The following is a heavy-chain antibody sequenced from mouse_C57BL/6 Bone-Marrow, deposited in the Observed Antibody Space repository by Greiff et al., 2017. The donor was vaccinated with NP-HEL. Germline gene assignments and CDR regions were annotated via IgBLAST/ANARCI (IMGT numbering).Heavy chain of an antibody. CDR3: ARGDYSNYVGGFDY. CDR2: IYPGSGNT. CDR1: GYTFTDYY. J-gene: IGHJ2*01. Sequence: QVQLQQSGAELVRPGASVKLSCKASGYTFTDYYINWVKQRPGQGLEWIARIYPGSGNTYYNEKFKGKATLTAEKSSSTAYMQLSSLTSEDSAVYFCARGDYSNYVGGFDYWGQGTTLTVSS. D-gene: IGHD2-5*01. V-gene: IGHV1-76*01.